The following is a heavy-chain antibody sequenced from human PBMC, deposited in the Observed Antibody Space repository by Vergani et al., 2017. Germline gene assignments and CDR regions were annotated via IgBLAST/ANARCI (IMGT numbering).Heavy chain of an antibody. CDR3: TRDPHDCIGYYYLYFDY. V-gene: IGHV3-49*04. D-gene: IGHD3-22*01. J-gene: IGHJ4*02. CDR2: IRSKAYGGTT. Sequence: EVQLVESVGGLVQPGRSLRLSCTASGFTFGDYAMSWVRQAPGKGLEWVGFIRSKAYGGTTEDAASVKGRFTISRDDSKSIAYLQMNSLKTEDTAVYYCTRDPHDCIGYYYLYFDYWGQGTLVTVSS. CDR1: GFTFGDYA.